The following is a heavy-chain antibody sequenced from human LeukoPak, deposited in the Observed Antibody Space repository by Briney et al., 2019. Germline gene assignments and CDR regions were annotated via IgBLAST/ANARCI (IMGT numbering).Heavy chain of an antibody. Sequence: SETLSHTCTVSGGSISSYYWSWIRQPAGKGLEWIGRIYTSGSTNYNPSLKSRVTMSVDTSKNQFSLKLSSVTAADTAVYYCAREDLYCSSTSCYPNWFDPWGQGTLVTVSS. D-gene: IGHD2-2*01. CDR1: GGSISSYY. CDR2: IYTSGST. J-gene: IGHJ5*02. V-gene: IGHV4-4*07. CDR3: AREDLYCSSTSCYPNWFDP.